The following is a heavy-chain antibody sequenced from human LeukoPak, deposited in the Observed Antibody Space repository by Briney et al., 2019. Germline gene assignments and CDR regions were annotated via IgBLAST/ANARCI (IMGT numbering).Heavy chain of an antibody. CDR1: GLTFSNYY. J-gene: IGHJ4*02. Sequence: GGSLRLSCAASGLTFSNYYMTWVRQAPGKGLEWVAYISTSSTYTKYAESVKGRFTISRDDAKNSLYLQMDSLRAEDTAVYYCARIHLFRDRGLIRGVDFWGQGTLVSASS. CDR3: ARIHLFRDRGLIRGVDF. CDR2: ISTSSTYT. D-gene: IGHD3-10*01. V-gene: IGHV3-11*03.